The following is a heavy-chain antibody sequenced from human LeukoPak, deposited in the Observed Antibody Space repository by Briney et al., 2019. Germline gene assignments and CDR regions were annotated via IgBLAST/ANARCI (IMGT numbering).Heavy chain of an antibody. CDR2: INYSGST. V-gene: IGHV4-61*01. J-gene: IGHJ4*02. CDR3: ARGGGSGWYDDY. CDR1: GGSVSSGSYY. D-gene: IGHD6-19*01. Sequence: SETLSLTCTVSGGSVSSGSYYWSRIRQPPGKGLEWIGYINYSGSTNYNPSLKSRVTISVDTSKKQFSLKLSSVTAADTAVYYCARGGGSGWYDDYWGQGTLVTVSS.